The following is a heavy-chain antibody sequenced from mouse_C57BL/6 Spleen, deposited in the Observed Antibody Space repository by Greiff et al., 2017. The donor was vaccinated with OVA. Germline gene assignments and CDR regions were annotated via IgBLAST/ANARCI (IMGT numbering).Heavy chain of an antibody. D-gene: IGHD2-3*01. CDR1: GYTFTSYW. CDR2: IHPNSGST. Sequence: QVQLQQPGAELVKPGASVKLSCKASGYTFTSYWMHWVKQRPGQGLEWIGMIHPNSGSTNYNEKFKSKATLTVDKSSSTAYMQLSSLTSEDSAVYYCARGWDDGYSYAVDYWGQGTSVTVSS. CDR3: ARGWDDGYSYAVDY. J-gene: IGHJ4*01. V-gene: IGHV1-64*01.